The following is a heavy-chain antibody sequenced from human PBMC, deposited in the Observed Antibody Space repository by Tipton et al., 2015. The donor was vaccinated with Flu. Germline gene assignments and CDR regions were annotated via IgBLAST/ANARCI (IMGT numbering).Heavy chain of an antibody. CDR3: ARRDYSNYVSDPKNWFDS. V-gene: IGHV4-38-2*02. CDR2: IHRAGNT. Sequence: TLSLTCTVFGNSIRSDDYYWGWIRQPPGKGLEWIGNIHRAGNTYYNPSLRSRVTISLDRSKNQFSLNLASVTAADTAVYYCARRDYSNYVSDPKNWFDSWGRGTLVTVSS. CDR1: GNSIRSDDYY. D-gene: IGHD4-11*01. J-gene: IGHJ5*01.